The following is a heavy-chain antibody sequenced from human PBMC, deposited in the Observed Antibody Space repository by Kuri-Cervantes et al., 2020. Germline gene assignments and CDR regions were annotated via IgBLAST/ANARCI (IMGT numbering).Heavy chain of an antibody. J-gene: IGHJ4*02. CDR2: IKEDGSAT. CDR1: GFTFSSYG. D-gene: IGHD3-16*01. CDR3: AREKGAEVWNYVRYFDY. V-gene: IGHV3-7*01. Sequence: GESLKISCAASGFTFSSYGMHWVRQAPGKGLEWVANIKEDGSATFYVDSVKGRFIISRDNDKNSLHLQMNRLRVEDTAVYFCAREKGAEVWNYVRYFDYWGQGALVTVSS.